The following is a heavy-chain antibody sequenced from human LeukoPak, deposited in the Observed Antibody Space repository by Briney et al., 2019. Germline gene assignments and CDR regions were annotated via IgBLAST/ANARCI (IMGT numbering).Heavy chain of an antibody. CDR3: ARSRSNNWNYIYYYYYMDV. V-gene: IGHV3-23*01. J-gene: IGHJ6*03. D-gene: IGHD1-7*01. CDR1: GFTFSSYA. Sequence: PGGSLRLSCAASGFTFSSYAMHWVRQAPGKGLEWVSAISGSGGSTYYADSVKGRFTISRDNSKNTLYLQMNSLRAEDTAVYYCARSRSNNWNYIYYYYYMDVWGKGTTATVSS. CDR2: ISGSGGST.